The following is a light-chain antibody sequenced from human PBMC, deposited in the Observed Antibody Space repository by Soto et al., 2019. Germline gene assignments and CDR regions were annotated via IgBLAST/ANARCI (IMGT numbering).Light chain of an antibody. V-gene: IGKV3-20*01. CDR3: QQYGNSPRVT. CDR2: GAS. J-gene: IGKJ4*01. CDR1: QSVSTTY. Sequence: ELVLTQSPGTLSLSPGERATLSCRASQSVSTTYLAWYQQKPGQAPRLLIYGASSRATGIPDRFSGSGSGTDLTLTITRLEPDDFAVYYCQQYGNSPRVTFGGGTKVEI.